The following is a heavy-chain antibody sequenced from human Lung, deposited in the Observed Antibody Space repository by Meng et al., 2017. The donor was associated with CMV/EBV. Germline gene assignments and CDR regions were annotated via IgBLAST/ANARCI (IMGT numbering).Heavy chain of an antibody. CDR3: ARMSYDWDDQESNWFDP. V-gene: IGHV1-8*03. J-gene: IGHJ5*02. CDR1: YTFTNYA. Sequence: YTFTNYAINWVRQATGQGLEWMGWMNPNSGNTGYAQKFQGRVTITRDTSIGTAYMELSSLRSEDTAVYYCARMSYDWDDQESNWFDPWGQGTLVTVSS. CDR2: MNPNSGNT. D-gene: IGHD1-20*01.